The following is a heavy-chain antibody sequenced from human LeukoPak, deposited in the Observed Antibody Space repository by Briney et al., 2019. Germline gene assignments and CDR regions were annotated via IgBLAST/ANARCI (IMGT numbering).Heavy chain of an antibody. CDR3: GRTNGGTYYDY. D-gene: IGHD1-26*01. V-gene: IGHV3-13*01. J-gene: IGHJ4*02. CDR2: FGIAGDT. Sequence: PGGALTLSCAASGFIFTDYDLHWVRQPPAKGLEWVSVFGIAGDTYYADSVKGRFTMSRDVAKNSLYLQMNNLRAGDTAVYYCGRTNGGTYYDYWGQGTLVTVSS. CDR1: GFIFTDYD.